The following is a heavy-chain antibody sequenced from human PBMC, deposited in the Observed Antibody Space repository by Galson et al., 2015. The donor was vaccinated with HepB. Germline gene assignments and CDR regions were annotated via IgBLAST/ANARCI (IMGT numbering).Heavy chain of an antibody. CDR3: ARGRDFRIITGTLGY. J-gene: IGHJ4*02. V-gene: IGHV1-69*13. CDR1: GGTFSSYA. D-gene: IGHD1-20*01. CDR2: IIPIFGTA. Sequence: SVKVSCKASGGTFSSYAISWVRQAPGQGLEWMGGIIPIFGTANYAQKFQGRVTITADESTSTAYMELSSLRSEDTAVYYCARGRDFRIITGTLGYWGQGTLVTVSS.